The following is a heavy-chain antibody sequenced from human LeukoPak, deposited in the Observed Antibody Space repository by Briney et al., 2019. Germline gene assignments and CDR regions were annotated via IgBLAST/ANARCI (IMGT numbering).Heavy chain of an antibody. J-gene: IGHJ4*02. Sequence: GGSLRHSCAASGFTFSSYAMSWVRQAPGKGLEWVSAISGSGGSTYYADSVKGRFTISRDNSKNTLYLQMNSLRAEDTAVYYCAKDRDYYDSSGYYYLFDYWGQGTLVTVSS. V-gene: IGHV3-23*01. CDR2: ISGSGGST. CDR1: GFTFSSYA. D-gene: IGHD3-22*01. CDR3: AKDRDYYDSSGYYYLFDY.